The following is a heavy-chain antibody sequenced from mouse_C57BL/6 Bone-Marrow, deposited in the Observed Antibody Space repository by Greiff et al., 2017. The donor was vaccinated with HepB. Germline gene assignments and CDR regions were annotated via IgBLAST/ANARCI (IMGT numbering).Heavy chain of an antibody. CDR1: GFTFSDYY. J-gene: IGHJ4*01. CDR3: ARDRGNFCLDY. V-gene: IGHV5-16*01. Sequence: EVHLVESEGGLVQPGSSMKLSCTASGFTFSDYYMAWVRQVPEKGLEWVANINYDGSSTYYLDSLKSRFIISRDNAKNILYLQMSSLKSEDTATYYCARDRGNFCLDYWGQGTSVTVSS. D-gene: IGHD2-1*01. CDR2: INYDGSST.